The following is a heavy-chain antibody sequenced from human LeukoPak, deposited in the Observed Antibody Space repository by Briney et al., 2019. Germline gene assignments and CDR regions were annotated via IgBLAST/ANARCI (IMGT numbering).Heavy chain of an antibody. Sequence: PGGSLRLSCAASGFTFSSYAMHWVRQAPGKGLEWVAVISYDGSNKYYADSVKGRFTISRDNSKNTLYLQMNSLRAEDTAVYYCAREGNWLNYYYYHYMDVWGKGTTVTVSS. CDR1: GFTFSSYA. V-gene: IGHV3-30*01. CDR2: ISYDGSNK. J-gene: IGHJ6*03. D-gene: IGHD1-1*01. CDR3: AREGNWLNYYYYHYMDV.